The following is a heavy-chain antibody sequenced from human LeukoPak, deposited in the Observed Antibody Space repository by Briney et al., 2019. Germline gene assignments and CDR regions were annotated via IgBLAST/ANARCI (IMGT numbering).Heavy chain of an antibody. V-gene: IGHV3-23*01. D-gene: IGHD3-10*01. CDR1: GFTFSSYA. CDR3: AKSRDYYGSGSYYNAFDY. J-gene: IGHJ4*02. CDR2: IYCSGGST. Sequence: RGSLRLSCVASGFTFSSYAMSWVRPAPGKGLEWVSVIYCSGGSTYYADSVKDRFTISRDNSKNTLYLKMNSLRAEDTAVYYCAKSRDYYGSGSYYNAFDYWGQGTLVTVSS.